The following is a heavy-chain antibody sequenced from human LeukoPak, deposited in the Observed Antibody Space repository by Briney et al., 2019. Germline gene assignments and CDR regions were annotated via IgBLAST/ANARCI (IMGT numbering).Heavy chain of an antibody. CDR2: INHSGST. CDR3: ALGIAAAGTRADWFGP. D-gene: IGHD6-13*01. J-gene: IGHJ5*02. CDR1: GGSFSGYY. V-gene: IGHV4-34*01. Sequence: SETLSLTCAVYGGSFSGYYWSWIRQPPGKGLEWIGEINHSGSTNYNPSLKSRVTISVDTSKNQFSLKLSSVTAADTAVYYCALGIAAAGTRADWFGPWGQGTLVTVSS.